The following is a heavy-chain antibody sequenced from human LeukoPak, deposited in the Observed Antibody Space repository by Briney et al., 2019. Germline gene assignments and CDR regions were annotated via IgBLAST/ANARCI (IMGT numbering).Heavy chain of an antibody. CDR2: IYYSGST. D-gene: IGHD1-26*01. J-gene: IGHJ3*02. V-gene: IGHV4-39*07. Sequence: PSETLSLTCTVSGGSISSSSYYWGWIRQPPGKGLEWIGSIYYSGSTYYNPSLKSRVTISVDTSKNQFSLKLSSVTAADTAVYYCARAQGATGAFDIWGQGTMVTVSS. CDR1: GGSISSSSYY. CDR3: ARAQGATGAFDI.